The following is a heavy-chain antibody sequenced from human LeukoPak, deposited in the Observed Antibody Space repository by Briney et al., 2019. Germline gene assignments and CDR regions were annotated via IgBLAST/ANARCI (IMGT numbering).Heavy chain of an antibody. CDR2: INWGGDTT. J-gene: IGHJ4*02. V-gene: IGHV3-43*01. CDR3: AKGNSGEYYDTYFDS. D-gene: IGHD1-26*01. CDR1: GFTFDDYT. Sequence: GGSLRLSCAASGFTFDDYTMHWVRQAPGKGLEWVSLINWGGDTTYYADSVKGRFTISRDNSRNSLFLQMNSLRSEDTAFYYCAKGNSGEYYDTYFDSWGQGTLVAVSS.